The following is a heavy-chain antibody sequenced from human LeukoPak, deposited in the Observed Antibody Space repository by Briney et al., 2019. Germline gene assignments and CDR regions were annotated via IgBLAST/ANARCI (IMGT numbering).Heavy chain of an antibody. V-gene: IGHV1-46*01. J-gene: IGHJ4*02. CDR2: INLSGGGT. Sequence: ASVKVSCKASGYTFISYYMHWVRQAPGQGLEWMGIINLSGGGTSHALKFQGRVTMSRDTSTSTVYMELSSLRSEDTAVYYCAGSSVERQQLARFDYWGQGTLVTVSS. CDR3: AGSSVERQQLARFDY. CDR1: GYTFISYY. D-gene: IGHD6-13*01.